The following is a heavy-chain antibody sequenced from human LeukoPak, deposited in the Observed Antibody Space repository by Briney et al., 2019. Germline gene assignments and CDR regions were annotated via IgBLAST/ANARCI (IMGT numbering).Heavy chain of an antibody. J-gene: IGHJ4*02. CDR3: ATYSDITGSFDY. V-gene: IGHV4-39*07. CDR1: GGSISSSSYY. Sequence: SETLSLTCTVSGGSISSSSYYWAWIRQPPGKGLEWIGSIHYSGSTYYNPSLQSRVTISIDTSKNQFSLKLRFVTAADTAVYYCATYSDITGSFDYWGQGTLVTVSS. D-gene: IGHD3-22*01. CDR2: IHYSGST.